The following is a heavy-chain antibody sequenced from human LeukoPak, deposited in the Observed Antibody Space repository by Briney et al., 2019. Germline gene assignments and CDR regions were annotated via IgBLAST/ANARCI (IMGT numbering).Heavy chain of an antibody. V-gene: IGHV3-30*01. Sequence: PGGSLRLSCAASGFTFSSYAMHWVRQAPGKGLEWVAVISYDGSNKYYADSVKGRFTISRDNSKNTLYLQMNSLRAEDTAVYYCASFGEYTYNWFDPWGQGTLVTVSS. CDR3: ASFGEYTYNWFDP. CDR2: ISYDGSNK. CDR1: GFTFSSYA. D-gene: IGHD3-10*01. J-gene: IGHJ5*02.